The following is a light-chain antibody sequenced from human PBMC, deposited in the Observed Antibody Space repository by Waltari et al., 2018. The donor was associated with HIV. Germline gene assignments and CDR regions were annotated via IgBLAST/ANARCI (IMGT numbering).Light chain of an antibody. CDR2: DAS. Sequence: DIQMTQSPSSMSASVGDEVTITCRATQFISTSLAWYQQRPNRAPKLLIFDASRLQSGAPSRFSGRGPGTQFTLTINSLQPEDVATYYCQQANSFPHPFGQGT. CDR3: QQANSFPHP. CDR1: QFISTS. V-gene: IGKV1-12*01. J-gene: IGKJ2*01.